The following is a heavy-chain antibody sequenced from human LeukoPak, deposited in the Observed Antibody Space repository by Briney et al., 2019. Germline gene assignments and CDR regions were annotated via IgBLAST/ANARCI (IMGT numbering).Heavy chain of an antibody. Sequence: QPGGSLRLSCAASGFTFSSYAMSWVRQAPGKGLEWVSAISGSGGSTYYADSVKGRFTISRDNSKNTLFLQLDSLRAEDTAVYYCAKDPVAAAGYTSYFDFWGQGSLVTVSS. CDR3: AKDPVAAAGYTSYFDF. V-gene: IGHV3-23*01. CDR2: ISGSGGST. J-gene: IGHJ4*02. CDR1: GFTFSSYA. D-gene: IGHD5-18*01.